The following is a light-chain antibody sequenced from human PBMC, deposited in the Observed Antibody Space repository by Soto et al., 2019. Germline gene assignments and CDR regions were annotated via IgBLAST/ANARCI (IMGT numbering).Light chain of an antibody. CDR1: QYLTNNY. CDR3: QQRRT. J-gene: IGKJ1*01. V-gene: IGKV3D-20*02. CDR2: DAS. Sequence: EVVFTHSPGTLSLSPGERATLSCRASQYLTNNYLAWYQQKPGKAPRLVIYDASNRATDSPYRFRLRWSGTEFTLTISSLEHEEFAVYYWQQRRTFGQGTKVYIK.